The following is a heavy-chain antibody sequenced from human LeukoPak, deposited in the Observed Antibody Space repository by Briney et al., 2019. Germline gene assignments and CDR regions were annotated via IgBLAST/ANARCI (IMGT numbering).Heavy chain of an antibody. CDR3: ARDSGWNYAYWYFDL. CDR2: IYYSGST. J-gene: IGHJ2*01. V-gene: IGHV4-59*01. CDR1: GGSFSGYY. Sequence: SETLSLTCAVYGGSFSGYYWSWIRQPPGKGLEWIGYIYYSGSTNYNPSLKSRVTISVDTSKNQFSLKLSSVTAADTAVYYCARDSGWNYAYWYFDLWGRGTLVTVSS. D-gene: IGHD1-7*01.